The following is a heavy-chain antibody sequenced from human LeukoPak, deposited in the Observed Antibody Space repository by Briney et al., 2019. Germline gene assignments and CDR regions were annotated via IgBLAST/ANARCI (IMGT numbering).Heavy chain of an antibody. Sequence: HSGGSLRLSCAASGFPFDEHAMHWVRQAPGEGLEWVSGISYSSETIGYVDSVKGRFTISRDNVRKSLYLQMNSLRIEDTALYYCAKDRGGGSQLGDAYDVWGQGTMVSVSS. D-gene: IGHD5-24*01. CDR3: AKDRGGGSQLGDAYDV. CDR1: GFPFDEHA. CDR2: ISYSSETI. J-gene: IGHJ3*01. V-gene: IGHV3-9*01.